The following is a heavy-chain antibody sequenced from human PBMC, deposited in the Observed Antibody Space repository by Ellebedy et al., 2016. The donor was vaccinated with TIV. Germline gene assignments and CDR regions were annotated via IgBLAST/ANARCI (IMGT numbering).Heavy chain of an antibody. CDR2: IKQDGSEK. CDR3: ARDTKAGIVVRGGYYSLFDY. Sequence: GESLKISCAASGFTFSSYWMSWVRQAPGKGLEWVANIKQDGSEKYYVDSVKGRFTISRDNAKNSLYLQMNSLRAEDTAVYYCARDTKAGIVVRGGYYSLFDYWGQGTLVTVSS. D-gene: IGHD3-22*01. V-gene: IGHV3-7*01. CDR1: GFTFSSYW. J-gene: IGHJ4*02.